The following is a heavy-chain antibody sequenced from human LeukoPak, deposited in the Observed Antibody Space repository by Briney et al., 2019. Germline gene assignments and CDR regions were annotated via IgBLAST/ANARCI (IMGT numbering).Heavy chain of an antibody. D-gene: IGHD3-9*01. Sequence: PGGSLRLSCAASGFTFSSYTMSWVRQAPGKGLEWVSTITTSDGNTYYADSVKGRFTVSRDNSKNTLYLQMNSLRAEDTAVYYCARVGRYYDILGWGQGTLVTVSS. V-gene: IGHV3-23*01. CDR2: ITTSDGNT. J-gene: IGHJ4*02. CDR3: ARVGRYYDILG. CDR1: GFTFSSYT.